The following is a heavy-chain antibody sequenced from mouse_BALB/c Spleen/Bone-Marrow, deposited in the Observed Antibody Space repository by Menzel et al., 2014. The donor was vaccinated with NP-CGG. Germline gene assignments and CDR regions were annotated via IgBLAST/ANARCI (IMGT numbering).Heavy chain of an antibody. CDR2: IYPGNVNT. V-gene: IGHV1S56*01. J-gene: IGHJ2*01. D-gene: IGHD1-1*01. CDR1: GYTFTSYY. CDR3: ARNYGFDY. Sequence: VKLVESGPELVKSGASVRISCKASGYTFTSYYIHWVKQRPGQGLEWIGWIYPGNVNTKYNEKFKGKATLTADKSSSTAYMQLSSLTSEDSAVYFCARNYGFDYWGQGTTLTVSS.